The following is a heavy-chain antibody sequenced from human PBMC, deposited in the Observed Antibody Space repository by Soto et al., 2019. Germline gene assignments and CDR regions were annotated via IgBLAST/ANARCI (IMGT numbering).Heavy chain of an antibody. V-gene: IGHV4-59*08. D-gene: IGHD7-27*01. J-gene: IGHJ4*02. Sequence: PSETLSLTCAVYGGSFSSYYWSWIRQPPGKGLEWIGYIYYSGSTNYNPSLKSQVTISVDTSKNQFSLKLSSVTAADTAVYYCARRWGRTFDYWGQGTLVTVSS. CDR2: IYYSGST. CDR1: GGSFSSYY. CDR3: ARRWGRTFDY.